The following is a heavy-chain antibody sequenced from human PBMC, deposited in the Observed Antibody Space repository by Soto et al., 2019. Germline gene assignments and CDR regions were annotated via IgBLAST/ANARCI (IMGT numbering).Heavy chain of an antibody. J-gene: IGHJ1*01. CDR1: GFTFSSYA. CDR2: ISGTGRVT. CDR3: AKDVHYDIVTGIEYFDQ. Sequence: EVQLLESGGGLVQPGGSLKISCAVSGFTFSSYAMSWVRQAPGKGLEWVSGISGTGRVTNYAESVKGRFTISRDNPKNTLYLEMKSLRAEDTAVYYCAKDVHYDIVTGIEYFDQWGQGTLVTVSS. V-gene: IGHV3-23*01. D-gene: IGHD3-9*01.